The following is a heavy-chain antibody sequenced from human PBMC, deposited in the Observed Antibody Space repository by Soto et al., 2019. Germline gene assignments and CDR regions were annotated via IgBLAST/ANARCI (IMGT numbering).Heavy chain of an antibody. CDR2: ISGSGGST. J-gene: IGHJ3*02. CDR1: GFTFSSYA. D-gene: IGHD2-2*01. CDR3: VKDMTRNIVVVPAAILGAFDI. V-gene: IGHV3-23*01. Sequence: GGSLRLSCAASGFTFSSYAMSWVLQASGKGLEWVSAISGSGGSTYYADSVKGRFTISRANSKNTLYLQMNSLRAEVTAVYYCVKDMTRNIVVVPAAILGAFDIWGQGTMVTVSS.